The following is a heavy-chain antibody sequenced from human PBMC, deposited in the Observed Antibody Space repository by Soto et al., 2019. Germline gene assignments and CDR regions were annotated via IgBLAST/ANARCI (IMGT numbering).Heavy chain of an antibody. CDR2: IYYSGST. D-gene: IGHD6-25*01. V-gene: IGHV4-31*03. J-gene: IGHJ6*02. CDR3: ARESGGYDSSTRYGLDV. CDR1: GGSISSVGHY. Sequence: SETLSLTCSVSGGSISSVGHYWAWIRQQPGKGLEWIGYIYYSGSTDYNPSLKSRVTISVDRSKSQFSLNLSSVTAADTAIYYCARESGGYDSSTRYGLDVWGQGTTVTVSS.